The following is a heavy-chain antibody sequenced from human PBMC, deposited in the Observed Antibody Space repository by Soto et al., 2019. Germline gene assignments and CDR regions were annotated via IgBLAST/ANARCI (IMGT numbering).Heavy chain of an antibody. Sequence: QVQLVESGGGVVQPGRSLRLSCAASGFTFSSYAMHWVRQAPGKGLEWVAVISYDGSNKYYADSVKGRFTISRDNSKNTLYLQMNRLSAEDTAVYYCARVVVVVAAPLDYWGQGTLVTVSS. V-gene: IGHV3-30-3*01. CDR1: GFTFSSYA. CDR3: ARVVVVVAAPLDY. D-gene: IGHD2-15*01. CDR2: ISYDGSNK. J-gene: IGHJ4*02.